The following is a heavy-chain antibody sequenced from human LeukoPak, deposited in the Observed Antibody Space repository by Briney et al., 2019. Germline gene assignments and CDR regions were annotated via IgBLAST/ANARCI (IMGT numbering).Heavy chain of an antibody. D-gene: IGHD1-26*01. V-gene: IGHV2-5*02. CDR2: IYWDDDK. CDR1: GFSLSTSGVG. J-gene: IGHJ1*01. CDR3: AHKVEVGVNTRYFQH. Sequence: SGPTLVKPTQTLTLTCTFSGFSLSTSGVGVGWIRQPPGKALEWLALIYWDDDKRYSPSLKSRLTITKDTSKNQVVLTMTNMDPVDTATDYCAHKVEVGVNTRYFQHWGQGTLVTVSS.